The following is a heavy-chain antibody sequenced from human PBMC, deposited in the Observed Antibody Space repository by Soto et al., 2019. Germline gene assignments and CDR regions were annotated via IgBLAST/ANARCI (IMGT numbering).Heavy chain of an antibody. J-gene: IGHJ4*02. Sequence: SETLSLTCAVYGGSFSGYCWSWIRQPPGKGLEWIGEINHSGSTNYNPSLKSRVTISVDTSKNQFSLKLSSVTAADTAVYYCARAPMLRFLNLYYFDYWGQGTLVTVSS. CDR3: ARAPMLRFLNLYYFDY. CDR2: INHSGST. V-gene: IGHV4-34*01. D-gene: IGHD4-17*01. CDR1: GGSFSGYC.